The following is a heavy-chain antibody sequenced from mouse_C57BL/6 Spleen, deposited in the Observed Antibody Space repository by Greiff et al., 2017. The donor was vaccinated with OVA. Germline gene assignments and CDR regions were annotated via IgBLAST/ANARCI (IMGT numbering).Heavy chain of an antibody. CDR3: ASHYDYDPAWFAY. V-gene: IGHV1-64*01. CDR1: GYTFTSYW. CDR2: IHPNSGST. D-gene: IGHD2-4*01. Sequence: QVQLQQPGAELVKPGASVKLSCKASGYTFTSYWMHWVKQRPGQGLELIGMIHPNSGSTNYNEKFKSKATLTVDKSSSTAYMQLSSLTSEDSAVYYCASHYDYDPAWFAYWGQGTLVTVSA. J-gene: IGHJ3*01.